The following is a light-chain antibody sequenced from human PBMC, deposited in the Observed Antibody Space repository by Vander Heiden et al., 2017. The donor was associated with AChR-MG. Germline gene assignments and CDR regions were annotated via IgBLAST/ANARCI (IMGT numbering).Light chain of an antibody. V-gene: IGKV4-1*01. Sequence: DIVMTQSPDSLAVSLGERATINCKSSQSVLYSSNNKNYLAWYQQKPGQPPKLLIYWASTRESGVPDRLSRSGSGTDFTLTISSLHAEDVAVYYCLQEEGTRPTFGGGTKVEIK. CDR3: LQEEGTRPT. CDR2: WAS. CDR1: QSVLYSSNNKNY. J-gene: IGKJ4*01.